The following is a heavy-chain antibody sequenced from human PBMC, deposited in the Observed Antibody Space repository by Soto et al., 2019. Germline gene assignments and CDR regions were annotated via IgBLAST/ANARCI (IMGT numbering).Heavy chain of an antibody. CDR2: IWHDGSAT. J-gene: IGHJ4*02. Sequence: ESGGGVVQPGRSLRLSCVASGFTFTNYAMHWVRQAPDKGLEWVAVIWHDGSATFYPDSVKGRFTISRDNSKNTVYLQMNSLRAEDTAVFYCARDFENGDYRSGRRYFDYWGQGALVTVSS. CDR3: ARDFENGDYRSGRRYFDY. V-gene: IGHV3-33*01. D-gene: IGHD6-19*01. CDR1: GFTFTNYA.